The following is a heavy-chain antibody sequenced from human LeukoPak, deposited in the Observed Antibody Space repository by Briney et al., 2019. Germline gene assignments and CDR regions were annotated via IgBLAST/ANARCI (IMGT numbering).Heavy chain of an antibody. V-gene: IGHV3-33*06. CDR1: GFTFSTYG. CDR3: AKDGGGYCTSSSCAGTWFDP. D-gene: IGHD2-2*03. J-gene: IGHJ5*02. CDR2: ICYGGNNK. Sequence: GGSLRLSCAASGFTFSTYGMHWVRQAPGKGLEWVALICYGGNNKYYADSVKGRFTISRDNSKNTLYLQMNSLRVEDTAVYYCAKDGGGYCTSSSCAGTWFDPWGQGTLVTVSS.